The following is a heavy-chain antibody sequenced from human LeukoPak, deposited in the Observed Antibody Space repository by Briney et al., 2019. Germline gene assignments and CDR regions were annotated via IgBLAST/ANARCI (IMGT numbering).Heavy chain of an antibody. Sequence: GGSLRLSCAASGFTFSRYWMSWVRQAPGKGLEWVANIKEDGSEKYYVDSVKGRFTISRDNGKNSLFLQMNSLRAEDTAMYYCARDQNCGGDCYGFDYWGQGTLVTVSS. CDR3: ARDQNCGGDCYGFDY. D-gene: IGHD2-21*01. CDR2: IKEDGSEK. J-gene: IGHJ4*02. V-gene: IGHV3-7*01. CDR1: GFTFSRYW.